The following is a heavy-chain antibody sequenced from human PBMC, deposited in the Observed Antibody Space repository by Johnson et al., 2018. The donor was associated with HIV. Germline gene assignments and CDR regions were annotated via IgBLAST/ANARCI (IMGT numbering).Heavy chain of an antibody. J-gene: IGHJ3*02. V-gene: IGHV3-66*01. CDR3: ASSSPRDAFDI. Sequence: VQLVESGGGLVQTGGSLRLSCVGSGFTFSDHYMSWVRQAPEKGLEWVSGINWNGGSTGYADSVKGRFTISRDNSKNTLYLQMNSLRAEDTAVYYCASSSPRDAFDIWGQGTMVTVSS. CDR2: INWNGGST. CDR1: GFTFSDHY.